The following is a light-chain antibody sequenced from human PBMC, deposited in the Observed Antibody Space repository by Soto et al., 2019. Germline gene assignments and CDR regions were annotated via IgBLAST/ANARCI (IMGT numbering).Light chain of an antibody. CDR1: QSVSNH. J-gene: IGKJ5*01. CDR2: DAS. V-gene: IGKV3-11*01. CDR3: QKSGT. Sequence: EIVLTQSPATLSLSPGERATLSCRASQSVSNHLGWYQQKPGQAPRLLIYDASNGATAIPARFSGSGSGTAFTPTISSLESEHFAVYYCQKSGTFGQGTRLDIK.